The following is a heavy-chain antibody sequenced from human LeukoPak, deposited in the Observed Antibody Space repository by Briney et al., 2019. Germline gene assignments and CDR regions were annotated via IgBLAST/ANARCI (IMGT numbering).Heavy chain of an antibody. D-gene: IGHD5-18*01. J-gene: IGHJ4*02. CDR1: GFTFSSYG. CDR2: IWYDGSNK. CDR3: ARGIQLWPTPFDY. Sequence: PGGSLRLSCAASGFTFSSYGMHWVRQAPGKGLEWVAVIWYDGSNKYYADSVKGRFTISRDNSKNTLYLQMNSLRAEDTAVYYCARGIQLWPTPFDYWGQGTLVTVSS. V-gene: IGHV3-33*08.